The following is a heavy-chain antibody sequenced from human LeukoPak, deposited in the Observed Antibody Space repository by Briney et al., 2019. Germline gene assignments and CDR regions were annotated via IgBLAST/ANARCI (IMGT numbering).Heavy chain of an antibody. Sequence: GGSLRLSCAASGFTFSSYAMSWVRQAPGKGLEWVSAISGSGGSTYYADSVKGRFTISRDNSKNTLWLQMNSLKAEDTAVYYCARAGKAAAFDYWGQGTLVTVSS. V-gene: IGHV3-23*01. CDR2: ISGSGGST. D-gene: IGHD2-15*01. J-gene: IGHJ4*02. CDR1: GFTFSSYA. CDR3: ARAGKAAAFDY.